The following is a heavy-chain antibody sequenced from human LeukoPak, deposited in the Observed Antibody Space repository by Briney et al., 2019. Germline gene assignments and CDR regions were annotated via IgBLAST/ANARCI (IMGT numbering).Heavy chain of an antibody. J-gene: IGHJ4*02. CDR1: GGSISSSSYY. Sequence: PSETLSLTCTVSGGSISSSSYYWGWIRQPPGKGLEWIGSIYYSGSTYYNPSLKSRVTISVDTSKNQLSLKLSSVTAADTAVYYCAAPTYYDSSGYYFPPFDYWGQGTLVTVSS. V-gene: IGHV4-39*01. D-gene: IGHD3-22*01. CDR3: AAPTYYDSSGYYFPPFDY. CDR2: IYYSGST.